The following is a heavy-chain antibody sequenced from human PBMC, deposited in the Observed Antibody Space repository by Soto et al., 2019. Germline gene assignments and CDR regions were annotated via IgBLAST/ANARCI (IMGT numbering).Heavy chain of an antibody. Sequence: QVQLVQSGAEVKKPGSSVKVSCKASGGTFSSYAISWVRQAPGQGLEWMGGIIPIFDTANYAQKFQGRVTITADESTSTAYMELSSLRSEDTAVYYCARETPCTNGVCPYYYYGMDVWGQGTTVTVSS. CDR3: ARETPCTNGVCPYYYYGMDV. D-gene: IGHD2-8*01. J-gene: IGHJ6*02. V-gene: IGHV1-69*01. CDR1: GGTFSSYA. CDR2: IIPIFDTA.